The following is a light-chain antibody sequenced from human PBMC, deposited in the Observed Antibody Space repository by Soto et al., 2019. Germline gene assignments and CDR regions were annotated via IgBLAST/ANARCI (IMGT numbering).Light chain of an antibody. CDR2: DVS. V-gene: IGLV2-14*03. J-gene: IGLJ2*01. CDR3: AAWDDSLNGVV. Sequence: QSVLTQPASVSGSPGQSITISCTGTSSDVGAYDYVSWYQQHPGEVPKLMIFDVSDRPSGVSNRFSGSKSGNTASLTISGLQAEDEADYYCAAWDDSLNGVVFGGGTKLTVL. CDR1: SSDVGAYDY.